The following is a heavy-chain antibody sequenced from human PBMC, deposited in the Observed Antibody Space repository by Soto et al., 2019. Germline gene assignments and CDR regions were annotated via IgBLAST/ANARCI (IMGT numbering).Heavy chain of an antibody. Sequence: SVKVSCKASGGTFSSYAISWVRQAPGQGLEWMGGIIPIFGTANYAQRFQGRVTITADESTSTAYMELSSLRSEDTAVYYCARGYCSGGSCLPPPENYYYYGMDVWGQGTTVTVSS. J-gene: IGHJ6*02. CDR2: IIPIFGTA. D-gene: IGHD2-15*01. CDR1: GGTFSSYA. V-gene: IGHV1-69*13. CDR3: ARGYCSGGSCLPPPENYYYYGMDV.